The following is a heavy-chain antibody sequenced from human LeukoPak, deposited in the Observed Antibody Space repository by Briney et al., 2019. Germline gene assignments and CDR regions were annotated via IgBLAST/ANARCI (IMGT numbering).Heavy chain of an antibody. J-gene: IGHJ4*02. CDR2: IYYSGST. CDR3: SRRGSSWYFDY. D-gene: IGHD6-13*01. V-gene: IGHV4-39*01. Sequence: SETLSLTCTVSGGSISSSSFYWGWIRQSPGKGLQWIGSIYYSGSTSYNPSLKSRVTISVDTSKNQFSLKLSSVTAADTAVYYCSRRGSSWYFDYWGQGTLVTVSS. CDR1: GGSISSSSFY.